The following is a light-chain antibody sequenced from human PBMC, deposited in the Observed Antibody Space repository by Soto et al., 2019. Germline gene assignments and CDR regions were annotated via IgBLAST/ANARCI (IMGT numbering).Light chain of an antibody. Sequence: EIVLTQSPGTLSLSPGERATLSCRASQSVSSSYLAWYQQKPGQAPRLLIYGASSRATGIPDRFSGSGSGTDFTSTIRILKPEDHAVSYCQQYGSSLLYTFGQETKPEIK. CDR2: GAS. J-gene: IGKJ2*01. CDR3: QQYGSSLLYT. CDR1: QSVSSSY. V-gene: IGKV3-20*01.